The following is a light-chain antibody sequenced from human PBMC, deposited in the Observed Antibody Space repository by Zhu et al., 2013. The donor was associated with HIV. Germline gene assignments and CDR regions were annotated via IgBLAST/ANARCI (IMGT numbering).Light chain of an antibody. Sequence: DIVMTQSPDSLAVSLGERATINCKSSQTVLNSPNNKNYLAWFQQKPGQPPKLLIYWASTRESGVPDRFSGSGSGTDFTLTISSLQAEDVAVYYCQQCYSSPWTFGQGTKVEL. V-gene: IGKV4-1*01. J-gene: IGKJ1*01. CDR2: WAS. CDR1: QTVLNSPNNKNY. CDR3: QQCYSSPWT.